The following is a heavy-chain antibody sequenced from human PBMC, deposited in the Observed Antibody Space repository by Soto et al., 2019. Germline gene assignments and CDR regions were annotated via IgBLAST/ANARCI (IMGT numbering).Heavy chain of an antibody. CDR3: ARGRSGYYVDY. CDR1: GFTFSSYS. V-gene: IGHV3-48*01. D-gene: IGHD3-3*01. CDR2: IGTIGSPT. J-gene: IGHJ4*02. Sequence: GGSLRLSCVASGFTFSSYSMNWVRQAPGKGLEWVSYIGTIGSPTYYADSVRGRFTISRDNAKNSLYLQMNSLRAEDTAVYYCARGRSGYYVDYWGQGTLVTVSS.